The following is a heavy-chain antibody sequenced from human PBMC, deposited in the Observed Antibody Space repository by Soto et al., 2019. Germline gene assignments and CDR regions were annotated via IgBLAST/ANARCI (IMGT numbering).Heavy chain of an antibody. D-gene: IGHD3-16*01. CDR3: ARATIGGSYCYYYGMDV. CDR1: GGSVSSGSYY. J-gene: IGHJ6*02. V-gene: IGHV4-61*01. CDR2: IYYSGST. Sequence: QVQLQESGPGLVKPSETLSLTCTVSGGSVSSGSYYWSWIRQPPGKGLEWIGYIYYSGSTNYNPCLTSRVTISVDTSKNQFSLKLSSVTAADTAVYYCARATIGGSYCYYYGMDVWGQGTTVTVSS.